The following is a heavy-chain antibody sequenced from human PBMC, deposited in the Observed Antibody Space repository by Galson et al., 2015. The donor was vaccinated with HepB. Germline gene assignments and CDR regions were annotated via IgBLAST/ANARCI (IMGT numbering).Heavy chain of an antibody. CDR1: GFTFSDYY. CDR2: ISSSSSYT. Sequence: SLRLSCAASGFTFSDYYMSWIRQAPGKGLEWVSYISSSSSYTNYADSVKGRFTISRDNAKNSLYLQMNSLRAEDTAVYYCARDGSGPLRSGMFDPWGQGTLVTVSS. J-gene: IGHJ5*02. V-gene: IGHV3-11*06. CDR3: ARDGSGPLRSGMFDP. D-gene: IGHD3-10*01.